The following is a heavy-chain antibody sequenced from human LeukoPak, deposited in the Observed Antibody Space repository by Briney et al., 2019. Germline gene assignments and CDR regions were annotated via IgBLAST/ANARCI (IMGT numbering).Heavy chain of an antibody. J-gene: IGHJ5*02. CDR2: ITSSGNTM. Sequence: GGSLRLSCAASGFTFSSYEMNWVRQAPGKGLECVSSITSSGNTMYYADSVKGRFTISRDNAKNSLYLQMNSLRADDTAVYYCARLRSKYWFDPWGQGTLVTVSS. CDR1: GFTFSSYE. CDR3: ARLRSKYWFDP. D-gene: IGHD4-11*01. V-gene: IGHV3-48*03.